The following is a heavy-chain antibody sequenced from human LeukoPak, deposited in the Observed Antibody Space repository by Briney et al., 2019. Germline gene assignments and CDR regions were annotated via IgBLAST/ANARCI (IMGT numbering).Heavy chain of an antibody. CDR1: GGSISSSGYY. CDR2: IYYSGST. J-gene: IGHJ6*02. Sequence: PSQTLSLTCTVSGGSISSSGYYWSWIRQHPGTGLEWIGYIYYSGSTYYNPSLKSRVTISVDTSKNQFSLKLSSVTAADTAVYYCARARQQLGRIDYYYYGMDVWGQGTTVTVSS. D-gene: IGHD6-13*01. CDR3: ARARQQLGRIDYYYYGMDV. V-gene: IGHV4-31*03.